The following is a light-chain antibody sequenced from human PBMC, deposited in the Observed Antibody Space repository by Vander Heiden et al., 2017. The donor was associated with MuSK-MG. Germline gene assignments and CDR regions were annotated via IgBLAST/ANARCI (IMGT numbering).Light chain of an antibody. CDR3: QQYNSIPLT. V-gene: IGKV1-5*03. CDR2: KAS. CDR1: QSISSW. J-gene: IGKJ4*01. Sequence: DIQMTQSPSTLSASVGDRVTITCRASQSISSWLAWYQQKPGRAPKLPIYKASTLESGVPSRFSGSGSGTEFTLTITSLQPDDLATYHCQQYNSIPLTFGGGTKVEIK.